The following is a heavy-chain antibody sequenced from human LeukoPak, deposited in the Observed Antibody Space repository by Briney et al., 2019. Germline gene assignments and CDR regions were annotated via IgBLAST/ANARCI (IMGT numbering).Heavy chain of an antibody. V-gene: IGHV1-18*01. J-gene: IGHJ3*02. CDR1: GYTFISYG. CDR3: ARDGITPDAFDI. D-gene: IGHD3-10*01. CDR2: ISGHNGNT. Sequence: ASVKVSCKACGYTFISYGITWVRQAPGQGLEWMGWISGHNGNTNYAQKVQGRVTMTTDTLTSTAYMELRSLRSDDTAVYYCARDGITPDAFDIWGQGTMVTVSS.